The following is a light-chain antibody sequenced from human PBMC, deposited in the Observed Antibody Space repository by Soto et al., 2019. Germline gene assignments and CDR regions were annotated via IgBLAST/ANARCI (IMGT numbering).Light chain of an antibody. CDR2: GAS. Sequence: EIVLTQSPGTLSLSPGERATLSCRASQSVSSSYLAWYQQKPGQAPRLLIYGASSRATGIPDRFSGSGSGTDFTLTISRLEPEDFAVYYGQQYGSSPIVTFGPGTKVDIK. CDR1: QSVSSSY. J-gene: IGKJ3*01. V-gene: IGKV3-20*01. CDR3: QQYGSSPIVT.